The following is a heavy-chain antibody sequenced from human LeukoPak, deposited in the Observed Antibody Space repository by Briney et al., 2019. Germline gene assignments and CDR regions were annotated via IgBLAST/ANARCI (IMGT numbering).Heavy chain of an antibody. CDR3: AGVPYYDILTGYYRDRMDV. Sequence: SKTLSLTCAVYGGSFSGYYWSWIRQPPGKGLEWIGEINHSGSTNYNPSLKSRVTISVDTSKNQFSLKLSSVTAADTAVYYCAGVPYYDILTGYYRDRMDVWGQGTTVTVSS. J-gene: IGHJ6*02. CDR2: INHSGST. CDR1: GGSFSGYY. D-gene: IGHD3-9*01. V-gene: IGHV4-34*01.